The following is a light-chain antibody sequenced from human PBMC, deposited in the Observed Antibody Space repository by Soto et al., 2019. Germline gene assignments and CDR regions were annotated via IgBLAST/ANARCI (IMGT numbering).Light chain of an antibody. CDR2: AAS. CDR3: QQSYTTPVT. V-gene: IGKV1-39*01. CDR1: QNIRTY. Sequence: DIQMTQSPSSLSASVGDRVTITCRASQNIRTYLNWYQQRPGKVPELLIYAASNFQSGVPSRFSGSGSKTEFTLTISSLQPEDFATYYCQQSYTTPVTFGQGTKVEIK. J-gene: IGKJ1*01.